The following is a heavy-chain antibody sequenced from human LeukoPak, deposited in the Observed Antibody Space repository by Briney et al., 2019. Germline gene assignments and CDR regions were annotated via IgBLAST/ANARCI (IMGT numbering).Heavy chain of an antibody. CDR2: ISFDGANK. Sequence: GGSLRLSCATSGFSFSLSNYGMHWVRQAPGRGLEWVALISFDGANKYYADSVRGRFTISRDNSKNTLYLQMKTLRPDDTAVYYCARDTSNLRVVVITTFGWFDPWGQGTLVIVSS. J-gene: IGHJ5*02. D-gene: IGHD3-22*01. CDR3: ARDTSNLRVVVITTFGWFDP. CDR1: GFSFSLSNYG. V-gene: IGHV3-30*03.